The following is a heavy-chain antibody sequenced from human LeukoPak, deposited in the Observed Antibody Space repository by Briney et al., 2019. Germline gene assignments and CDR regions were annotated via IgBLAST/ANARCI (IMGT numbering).Heavy chain of an antibody. CDR2: ISGSGGST. CDR3: AKGKASGWYIVDY. Sequence: GGSLRLSCAGSGFTFNDYDMSWVRQAPGKGLEWVSAISGSGGSTYYADSVKGRFTISRDNSKNTLYLQMNSLRAEDTAVYYCAKGKASGWYIVDYWGQGTLVTVSS. D-gene: IGHD6-19*01. CDR1: GFTFNDYD. J-gene: IGHJ4*02. V-gene: IGHV3-23*01.